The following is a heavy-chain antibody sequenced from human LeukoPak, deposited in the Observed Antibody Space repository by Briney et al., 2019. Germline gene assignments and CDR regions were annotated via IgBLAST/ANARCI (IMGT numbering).Heavy chain of an antibody. CDR1: GFTVSSNY. Sequence: GGSLRLSCAASGFTVSSNYMSWVRQAPGKGLEWVSIIYSGADTYYADYVKGRFTVSRDNSKNMMYVQMNSLRAEDTAVYYCARGAAGGSGGNDYWGQGTLVSVCS. D-gene: IGHD3-16*01. J-gene: IGHJ4*02. V-gene: IGHV3-53*01. CDR3: ARGAAGGSGGNDY. CDR2: IYSGADT.